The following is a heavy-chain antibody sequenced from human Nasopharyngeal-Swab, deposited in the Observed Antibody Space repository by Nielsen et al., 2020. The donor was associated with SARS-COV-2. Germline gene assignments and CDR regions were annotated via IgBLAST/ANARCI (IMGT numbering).Heavy chain of an antibody. CDR1: GFTFRSYA. J-gene: IGHJ4*02. CDR3: TTDYYFDY. V-gene: IGHV3-23*01. CDR2: ISGGGGST. Sequence: GESLKISCAASGFTFRSYAMGWVRQAPGKGLEWVSGISGGGGSTYYADSVKGRFTISRDDSTNTAFLQMDSLKTEDTALYYCTTDYYFDYWGQGTLVTVSS.